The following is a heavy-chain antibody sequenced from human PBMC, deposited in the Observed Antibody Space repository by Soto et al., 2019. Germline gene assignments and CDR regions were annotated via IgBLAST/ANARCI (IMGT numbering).Heavy chain of an antibody. J-gene: IGHJ4*02. CDR2: IYYSGST. V-gene: IGHV4-31*02. D-gene: IGHD6-19*01. CDR1: GGSISSGGYY. Sequence: LCGGSISSGGYYWSWIRQHPGKGLEWIGYIYYSGSTYYNPSLKSRVTISVDTSKNQFSLKLSSVTAADTAVYYCARDYVNPQWLVRRSLFDYWGQGTLVTVSS. CDR3: ARDYVNPQWLVRRSLFDY.